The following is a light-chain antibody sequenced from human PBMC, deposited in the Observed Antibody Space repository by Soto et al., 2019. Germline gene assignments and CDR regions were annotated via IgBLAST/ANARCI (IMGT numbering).Light chain of an antibody. CDR3: QQYNSYSWT. V-gene: IGKV1-5*01. J-gene: IGKJ1*01. CDR1: QSISSW. Sequence: DLQMTQSPSTLSASVGDRVTITCRASQSISSWLAWYQQKPGKAPKLLIYDASSLEGGVPSRFSGSGSGTELTITISSLQPDDVETYYCQQYNSYSWTFGQGTKVDIK. CDR2: DAS.